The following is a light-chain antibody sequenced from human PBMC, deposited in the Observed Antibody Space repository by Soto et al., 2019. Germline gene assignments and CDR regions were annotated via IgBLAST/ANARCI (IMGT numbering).Light chain of an antibody. V-gene: IGLV1-51*01. CDR3: GTWDSSLSSGV. Sequence: QSVLTQPPSVSAAPRQKVTISCSGSSSNIENNYVYWYQQLPGTAPKLLIYDNNKRPSGIPDRFSGSKSGTSATLGITGLQTGDEADYYCGTWDSSLSSGVFGGGTKVTVL. CDR2: DNN. J-gene: IGLJ3*02. CDR1: SSNIENNY.